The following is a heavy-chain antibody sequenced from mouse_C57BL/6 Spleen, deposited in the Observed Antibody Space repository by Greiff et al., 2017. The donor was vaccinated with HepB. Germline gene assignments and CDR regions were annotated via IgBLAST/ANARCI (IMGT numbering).Heavy chain of an antibody. Sequence: VQLQQSGAELVKPGASVKLSCTASGFNIKDYYMHWVKQRTEQGLEWIVRIDPEDGETKYAPKFQGKATITADTSSNTAYLQLSSLTSEDTAVYYCARGGSEYYFDYWGQGTTLTVSS. CDR3: ARGGSEYYFDY. J-gene: IGHJ2*01. CDR2: IDPEDGET. CDR1: GFNIKDYY. D-gene: IGHD1-1*02. V-gene: IGHV14-2*01.